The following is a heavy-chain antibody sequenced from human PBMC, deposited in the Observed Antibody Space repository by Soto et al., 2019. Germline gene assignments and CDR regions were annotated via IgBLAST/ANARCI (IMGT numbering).Heavy chain of an antibody. V-gene: IGHV3-15*01. J-gene: IGHJ6*02. CDR3: TPGGEAPTYYYYGMDV. Sequence: GGSLRLSCAASGFTFSNAWMSWVRQAPGKGLEWVGRIKSKTDGGTTDYAAPVKGRFTISRDDSKNTLYLQMNSLKTEDTAVSYCTPGGEAPTYYYYGMDVWGQGTTVTVSS. CDR2: IKSKTDGGTT. CDR1: GFTFSNAW. D-gene: IGHD3-10*01.